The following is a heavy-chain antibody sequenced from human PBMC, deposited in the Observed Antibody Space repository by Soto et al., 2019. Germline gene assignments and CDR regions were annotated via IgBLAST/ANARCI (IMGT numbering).Heavy chain of an antibody. D-gene: IGHD2-2*01. CDR3: ARGYCSSTSCQYYFDY. V-gene: IGHV1-3*01. CDR1: GYTFTGYA. Sequence: GASGKVSCKASGYTFTGYAIHWVRQAPGQRLEWMGWINGGNGDTKYSQKFQGRVTITRDTSASTAYMELTSLGSEDTALYHCARGYCSSTSCQYYFDYWGQGTPVTVSS. CDR2: INGGNGDT. J-gene: IGHJ4*02.